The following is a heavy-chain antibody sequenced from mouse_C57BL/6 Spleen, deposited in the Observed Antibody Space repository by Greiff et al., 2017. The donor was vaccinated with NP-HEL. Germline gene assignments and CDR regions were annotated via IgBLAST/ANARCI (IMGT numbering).Heavy chain of an antibody. Sequence: EVKLVESGGGLVKPGGSLKLSCAASGFTFSDYGMHWVRQAPEKGLEWVAYISSGSSTIYYADTVKGRFTISRDNAKNTLFLQMTSLRSEDTAMYYCAREGDGNDGYWYFEVWGTGTTVTVSS. V-gene: IGHV5-17*01. CDR1: GFTFSDYG. J-gene: IGHJ1*03. D-gene: IGHD2-2*01. CDR2: ISSGSSTI. CDR3: AREGDGNDGYWYFEV.